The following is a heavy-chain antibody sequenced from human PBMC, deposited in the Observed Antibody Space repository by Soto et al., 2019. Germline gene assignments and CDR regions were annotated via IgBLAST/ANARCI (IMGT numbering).Heavy chain of an antibody. CDR1: GGSISSGGYY. D-gene: IGHD1-26*01. CDR2: IYYSGST. CDR3: ARDEGGTTAIGG. J-gene: IGHJ4*02. Sequence: QVQLQESGPGLVKPSQTLSLTCTVSGGSISSGGYYWSWIRQHPGKGLEWIGYIYYSGSTYYNPSLMRRVTISVDTSKNQFSLKLSSVTAAHTAVYYCARDEGGTTAIGGWGQGTLVTVSS. V-gene: IGHV4-31*03.